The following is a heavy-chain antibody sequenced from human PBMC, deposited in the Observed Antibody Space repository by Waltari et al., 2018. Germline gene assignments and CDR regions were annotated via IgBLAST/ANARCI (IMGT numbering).Heavy chain of an antibody. CDR2: IWYDGSNK. J-gene: IGHJ3*02. V-gene: IGHV3-33*01. Sequence: QVQLVESGGGVVQPGRSLRLSCAASGFTFSSYGMHWVRPAPGKGLEWVAVIWYDGSNKYYADSVKGRFTISRDNSKNTLYLQMNSLRAEDTAVYYCAREKEQRRNAFDIWGQGTMVTVSS. CDR1: GFTFSSYG. CDR3: AREKEQRRNAFDI.